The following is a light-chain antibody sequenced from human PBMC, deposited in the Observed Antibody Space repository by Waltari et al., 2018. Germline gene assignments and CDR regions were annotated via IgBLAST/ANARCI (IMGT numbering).Light chain of an antibody. V-gene: IGKV1-5*03. Sequence: DIQMTQSPSTLSASVGDRVTITCRASQSISSWFAWYQQKPGKAPKLLIYKASSLESGVPSRCSGSGSGTEFTLTISSLQPDDFATYYCQQYNSYPYTFGQGTKLEIK. CDR2: KAS. CDR3: QQYNSYPYT. CDR1: QSISSW. J-gene: IGKJ2*01.